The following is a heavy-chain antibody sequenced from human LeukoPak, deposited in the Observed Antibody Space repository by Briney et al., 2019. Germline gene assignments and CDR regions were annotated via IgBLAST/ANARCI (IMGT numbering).Heavy chain of an antibody. CDR1: GGFISGHY. Sequence: SETLSLTCTVSGGFISGHYWSWIRQPPGKGLEWIGYIFYTGSTDYNPSLRSRITMSADTSKNQFSLRLTSVTAADTAVYYCARQNPAVGGQGLDYWGQGILVTVFS. CDR2: IFYTGST. J-gene: IGHJ4*02. CDR3: ARQNPAVGGQGLDY. D-gene: IGHD6-13*01. V-gene: IGHV4-59*08.